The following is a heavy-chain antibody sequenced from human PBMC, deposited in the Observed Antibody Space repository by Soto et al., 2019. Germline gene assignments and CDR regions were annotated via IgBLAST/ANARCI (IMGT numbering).Heavy chain of an antibody. Sequence: QVQLVQSGAEVKKPGSSVKVSCKASGGTFSSYAISWVRQAPGQGLEWMGGIIPIFGTANYAQKFQGRVTITADESTSTAYRAVSSLRSEDTDVYYCARSVVGGLLTTVDYWGQGTLVPVSS. V-gene: IGHV1-69*12. CDR3: ARSVVGGLLTTVDY. CDR1: GGTFSSYA. CDR2: IIPIFGTA. D-gene: IGHD2-21*02. J-gene: IGHJ4*02.